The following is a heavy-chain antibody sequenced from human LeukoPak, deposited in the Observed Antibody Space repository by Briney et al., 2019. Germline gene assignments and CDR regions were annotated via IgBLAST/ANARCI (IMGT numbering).Heavy chain of an antibody. CDR1: GYTFTSYD. Sequence: ASVKVSCKASGYTFTSYDITWVRQAPGQGLEWMGWISGYNGNTNFAQKFQGRVTMTTDTSTSTAYMELRSLRSGDTAVYYCARDGISAPGTGYFYYYGMDVWGQGTTVTVSS. V-gene: IGHV1-18*01. CDR3: ARDGISAPGTGYFYYYGMDV. CDR2: ISGYNGNT. J-gene: IGHJ6*02. D-gene: IGHD6-13*01.